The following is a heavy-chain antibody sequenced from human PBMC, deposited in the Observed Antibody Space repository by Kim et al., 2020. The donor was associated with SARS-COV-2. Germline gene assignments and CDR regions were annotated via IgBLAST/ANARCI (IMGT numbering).Heavy chain of an antibody. CDR1: GYTFTSYY. CDR2: INPSGGST. D-gene: IGHD3-10*01. CDR3: ARDSKEGVRGVILGLFCDGMDV. Sequence: ASVKVSCKASGYTFTSYYMHWVRQAPGQGLEWMGIINPSGGSTSYAQKFQGRVTMTRDTSTSTVYMELSSLRSEDTAVYYCARDSKEGVRGVILGLFCDGMDVWGQGTTVTVSS. V-gene: IGHV1-46*01. J-gene: IGHJ6*02.